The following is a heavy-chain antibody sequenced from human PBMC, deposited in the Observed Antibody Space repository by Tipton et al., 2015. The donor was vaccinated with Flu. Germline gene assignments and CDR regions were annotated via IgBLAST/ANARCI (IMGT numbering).Heavy chain of an antibody. CDR3: ARLSLSFNAFDI. Sequence: LRLSCTVSGGSIGVTTYYWGWIRQPPGKGLEYIGSVYYTGGTYFNPSLKSRVTVSIDTSKKQFSLKLDSVTAADTAVYYCARLSLSFNAFDIWGQGTTVIVSS. V-gene: IGHV4-39*07. D-gene: IGHD2/OR15-2a*01. CDR1: GGSIGVTTYY. J-gene: IGHJ3*02. CDR2: VYYTGGT.